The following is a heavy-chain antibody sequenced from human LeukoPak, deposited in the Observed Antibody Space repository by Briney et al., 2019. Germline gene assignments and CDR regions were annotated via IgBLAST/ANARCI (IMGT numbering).Heavy chain of an antibody. V-gene: IGHV4-34*01. Sequence: SETLSLTCTVYGGSFSGFYWTWIRQPPGKGLEWIGEIIHSGSTNYNPSLTGRVTISVDTSKNQFSLKLSSLTAADTAVYYCARGWASSWNKYFQHWGQGTLVTVSS. J-gene: IGHJ1*01. CDR2: IIHSGST. CDR1: GGSFSGFY. CDR3: ARGWASSWNKYFQH. D-gene: IGHD6-13*01.